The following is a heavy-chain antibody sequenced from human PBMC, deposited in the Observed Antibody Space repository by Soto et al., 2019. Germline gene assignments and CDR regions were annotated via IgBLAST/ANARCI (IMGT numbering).Heavy chain of an antibody. D-gene: IGHD2-2*01. V-gene: IGHV4-31*03. J-gene: IGHJ5*02. CDR3: ARYLCSSTSCQGDWFDP. Sequence: PSETLSLTCTVSGGSISSGGYYWSWIRQHPGKGLEWIGYIYYSGSTYYNPSLKSRVTISVDTSKNQFSLKLSSVTAADTAVYYCARYLCSSTSCQGDWFDPWGQGTLVPVSS. CDR1: GGSISSGGYY. CDR2: IYYSGST.